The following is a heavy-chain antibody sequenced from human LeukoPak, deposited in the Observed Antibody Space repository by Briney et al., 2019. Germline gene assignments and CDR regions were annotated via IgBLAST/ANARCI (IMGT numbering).Heavy chain of an antibody. CDR1: GFTFSSDA. CDR2: ISFDGINK. D-gene: IGHD3-10*01. J-gene: IGHJ4*02. Sequence: GRSLRLSCAASGFTFSSDAMHWVRRDPGKGLEWVALISFDGINKYYADSVKGRFTISRDNSKNTLSLQMDSLRAEDTAVYYCARAGNYYGSGSYYAKIDSWGQGTLVTVSS. V-gene: IGHV3-30*04. CDR3: ARAGNYYGSGSYYAKIDS.